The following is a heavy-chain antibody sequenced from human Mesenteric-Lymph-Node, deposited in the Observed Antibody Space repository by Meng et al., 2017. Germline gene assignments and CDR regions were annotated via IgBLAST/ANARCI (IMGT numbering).Heavy chain of an antibody. CDR3: AKSSLHAGTLYFDS. CDR1: GCSFTTYG. J-gene: IGHJ4*02. D-gene: IGHD2-21*02. Sequence: QVQLVQSGAEVKNPGASVNVSCKTSGCSFTTYGIHWVRQAPGQSLEWMGWVNAASGNTRYSQKFQDRVTINRDTSASSAYMEVSSLRSEDTAVYYCAKSSLHAGTLYFDSWGQGTLVTVSS. CDR2: VNAASGNT. V-gene: IGHV1-3*01.